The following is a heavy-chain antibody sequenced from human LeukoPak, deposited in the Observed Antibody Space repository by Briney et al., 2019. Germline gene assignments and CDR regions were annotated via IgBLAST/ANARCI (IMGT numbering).Heavy chain of an antibody. CDR2: ISSSSSYI. CDR3: ASLGYSYGFGYYFDY. J-gene: IGHJ4*02. D-gene: IGHD5-18*01. CDR1: GFTFSSYS. Sequence: GGSLRLSCAASGFTFSSYSMNWVRQAPGKGLEWVSSISSSSSYIYYADSVKGRFTISRDSAKNPLYLQMNSLRAEDTAVYYCASLGYSYGFGYYFDYWGQGTLVTVSS. V-gene: IGHV3-21*01.